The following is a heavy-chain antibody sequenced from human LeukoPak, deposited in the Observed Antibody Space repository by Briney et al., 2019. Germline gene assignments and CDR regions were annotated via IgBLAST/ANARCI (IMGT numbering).Heavy chain of an antibody. CDR1: GGSFSGYY. D-gene: IGHD6-19*01. V-gene: IGHV4-59*10. J-gene: IGHJ6*02. Sequence: NPSETLSLTCAVYGGSFSGYYWSWIRQPAGKGLEWIGRISTSGSPNYNPSLKSRVTLSVDTSKNQFSLKLTSVTAADTAVYYCARGSGWFFSNFYGMDIWGQGTTVTVSS. CDR2: ISTSGSP. CDR3: ARGSGWFFSNFYGMDI.